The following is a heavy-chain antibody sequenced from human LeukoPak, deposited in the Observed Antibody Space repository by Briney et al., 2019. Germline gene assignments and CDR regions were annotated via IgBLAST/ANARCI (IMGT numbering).Heavy chain of an antibody. CDR3: ARDHIVVVPAAMDYYYYMDV. CDR2: ISAYNGNT. CDR1: GYSFTSYG. J-gene: IGHJ6*03. V-gene: IGHV1-18*01. Sequence: GASVKVSCKASGYSFTSYGISWVRQAPGQGLEWMGWISAYNGNTNYAQKLQGGVTMTTDTSTSTAYMELRSLRSDDTAVYYCARDHIVVVPAAMDYYYYMDVWGKGTTVTVSS. D-gene: IGHD2-2*01.